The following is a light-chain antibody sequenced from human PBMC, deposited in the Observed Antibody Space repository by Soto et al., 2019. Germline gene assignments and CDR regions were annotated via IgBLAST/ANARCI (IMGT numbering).Light chain of an antibody. J-gene: IGLJ2*01. CDR1: SGHSSYA. CDR2: LDSDGSH. Sequence: QSVLTQSPSASASLGASVKLTCTLSSGHSSYAIAWHQQQPEKGPRYLMKLDSDGSHTKGDAIPDRFSGTSSGAERYLTISSRQSEDEADYSCQTWGTGIHVVFGGGTQLTVL. CDR3: QTWGTGIHVV. V-gene: IGLV4-69*01.